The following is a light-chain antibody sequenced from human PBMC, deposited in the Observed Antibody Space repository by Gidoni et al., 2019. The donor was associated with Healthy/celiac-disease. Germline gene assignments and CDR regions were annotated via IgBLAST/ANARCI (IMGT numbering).Light chain of an antibody. CDR1: QSLLHSNGYNY. CDR3: MQALQTPLYT. CDR2: LGS. Sequence: DIVMTQSPLSLTVTPGEPASISCRSSQSLLHSNGYNYLDWYLQKPGQSPQLLIYLGSNRASGVPDRFSGSGSGTDFTLKISRVEAEDVGVYYCMQALQTPLYTFXQXTKLEIK. J-gene: IGKJ2*01. V-gene: IGKV2-28*01.